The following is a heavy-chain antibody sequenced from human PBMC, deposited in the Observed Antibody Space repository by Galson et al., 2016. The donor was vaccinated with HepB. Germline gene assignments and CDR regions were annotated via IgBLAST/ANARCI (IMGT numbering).Heavy chain of an antibody. V-gene: IGHV1-69*13. CDR1: GGTFSSYA. J-gene: IGHJ6*02. Sequence: SVKVSCKASGGTFSSYAISWVRQAPGQGLEWTGGIIPIFGTANYAQKFQGRVTITADESTSTAHMELSSLRSEDTAVYYCARDTYYYDSSGWRDYYYYGMDVWGQGTTVTVSS. D-gene: IGHD3-22*01. CDR3: ARDTYYYDSSGWRDYYYYGMDV. CDR2: IIPIFGTA.